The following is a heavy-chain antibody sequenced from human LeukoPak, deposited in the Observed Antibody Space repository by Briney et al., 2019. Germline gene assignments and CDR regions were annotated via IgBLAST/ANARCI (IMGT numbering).Heavy chain of an antibody. J-gene: IGHJ4*02. CDR3: ARDLEY. CDR1: GGSIRSYY. CDR2: IYYSGST. V-gene: IGHV4-59*01. Sequence: SETLSLTCTVSGGSIRSYYWSWIRQPPGKGLEWIGYIYYSGSTNYNPSLKSRVTISVDTSKNQFSLKLSSVTAADTAVYYCARDLEYWGQGTLVTVSS.